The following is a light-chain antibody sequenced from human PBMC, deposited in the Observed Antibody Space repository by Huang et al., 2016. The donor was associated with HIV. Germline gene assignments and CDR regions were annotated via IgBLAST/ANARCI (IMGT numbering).Light chain of an antibody. CDR1: QTVTNNY. J-gene: IGKJ2*03. CDR3: QQFGSSPPYS. CDR2: GAS. Sequence: IVLTQSPDTLSLSPGERATLSCRASQTVTNNYLAWYQQRPGPAPRLLIYGASTRATGIPDRFSGSGSGTDFTLTISRLEPKDFVVYYCQQFGSSPPYSFGQGTKLEIK. V-gene: IGKV3-20*01.